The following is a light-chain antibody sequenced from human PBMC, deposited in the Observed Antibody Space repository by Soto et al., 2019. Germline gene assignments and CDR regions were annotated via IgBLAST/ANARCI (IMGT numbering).Light chain of an antibody. Sequence: EIVMTQSPATLSVSPGERATLSCRASQSVSSYLAWYQQKPGQAPRLLIYGASSRATGIPDRFSGSGSGTDFTLTISRLEPEDFAVYYCQQYGSSPQTSGQGTKV. CDR2: GAS. V-gene: IGKV3-20*01. J-gene: IGKJ1*01. CDR3: QQYGSSPQT. CDR1: QSVSSY.